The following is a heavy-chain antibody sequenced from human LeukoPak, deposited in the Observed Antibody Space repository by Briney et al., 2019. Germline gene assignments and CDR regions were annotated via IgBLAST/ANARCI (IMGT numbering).Heavy chain of an antibody. CDR2: ISAYNGNT. D-gene: IGHD4-4*01. CDR1: GYTFTSYG. J-gene: IGHJ6*02. V-gene: IGHV1-18*01. Sequence: ASVKVSCKASGYTFTSYGISWVRQAPGQGLEWMGWISAYNGNTNYAQKLQGRVTMTTDTSTSTAYMELRSLRSDDTAVYYCASPNYSNYYYYGMDVWAKGPRSPSP. CDR3: ASPNYSNYYYYGMDV.